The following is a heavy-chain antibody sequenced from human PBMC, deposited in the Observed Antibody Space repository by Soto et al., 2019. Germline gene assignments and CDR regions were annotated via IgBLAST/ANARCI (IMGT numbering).Heavy chain of an antibody. D-gene: IGHD2-15*01. CDR3: ARAAQPGGYCSGGSCSLFDY. CDR2: INPNSGGT. V-gene: IGHV1-2*04. Sequence: QVQLVQSGAEVKKPGASVKVSCKASGYTFTGYYMHWVRQAPGQGLEWMGWINPNSGGTNYAQKFQGWVTMTRDTSISTAYMELSRLRSDDTAVYYCARAAQPGGYCSGGSCSLFDYWGQGTLVTVSS. J-gene: IGHJ4*02. CDR1: GYTFTGYY.